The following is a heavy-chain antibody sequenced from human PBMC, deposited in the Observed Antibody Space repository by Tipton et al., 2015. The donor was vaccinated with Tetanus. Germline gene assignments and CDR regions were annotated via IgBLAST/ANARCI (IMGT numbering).Heavy chain of an antibody. J-gene: IGHJ4*02. CDR2: TYYRSKWYN. D-gene: IGHD1-14*01. Sequence: LVKPTQTLSLTCVISGDSVSRNNATWNWIRQSPSRGLAWLGRTYYRSKWYNDYAPSVKSRITIKPDTSKNQFSLQLNSMTPEDTAVYFCARESPALDCWGQGILVTVSS. CDR1: GDSVSRNNAT. V-gene: IGHV6-1*01. CDR3: ARESPALDC.